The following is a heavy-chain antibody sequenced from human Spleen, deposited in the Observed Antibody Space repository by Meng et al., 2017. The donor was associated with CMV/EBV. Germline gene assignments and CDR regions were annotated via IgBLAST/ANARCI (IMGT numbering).Heavy chain of an antibody. J-gene: IGHJ6*02. CDR1: GFPFVAFE. D-gene: IGHD6-19*01. V-gene: IGHV3-48*03. CDR2: ISSTGNTI. CDR3: ARVLAVASRAGMDV. Sequence: GGSLRLSCAASGFPFVAFEMNWVRQAPGKGLEWVSYISSTGNTIYYADSVKGRFTISRDNAKNSLYLQMNSLRAEDTAVYYCARVLAVASRAGMDVWGQGTTVTVSS.